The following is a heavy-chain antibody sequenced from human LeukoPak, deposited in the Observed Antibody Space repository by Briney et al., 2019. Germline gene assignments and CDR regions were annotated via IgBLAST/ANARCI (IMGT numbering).Heavy chain of an antibody. CDR2: ISYQGTNK. D-gene: IGHD5-18*01. J-gene: IGHJ6*02. Sequence: PGGSLRLSCAASGFIFSNYGMHWVRQAPGKGLEWVAQISYQGTNKDYADYLKGRFTISRDNSRNTLYLQMNSLRAEDTAVYYCARGVGSYGYEYYYGLDVWGQGTTVTVSS. V-gene: IGHV3-30*19. CDR1: GFIFSNYG. CDR3: ARGVGSYGYEYYYGLDV.